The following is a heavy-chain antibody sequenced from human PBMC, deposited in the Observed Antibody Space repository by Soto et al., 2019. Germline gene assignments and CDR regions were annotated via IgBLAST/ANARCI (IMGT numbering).Heavy chain of an antibody. CDR3: AREEGTEGPFDY. Sequence: EVQLVESGGDLVLPGGSLRLSCAASGFTVSSNYMNWVRQAPGKGLEWVSGIYTGGSTYHADSVKGRFTISRDNSKNTLYLQMNSLRAEDTALYYCAREEGTEGPFDYWGQGTLVTVSS. V-gene: IGHV3-66*01. CDR1: GFTVSSNY. J-gene: IGHJ4*02. CDR2: IYTGGST.